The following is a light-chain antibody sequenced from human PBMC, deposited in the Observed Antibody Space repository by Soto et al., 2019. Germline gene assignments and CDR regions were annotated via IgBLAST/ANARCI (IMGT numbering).Light chain of an antibody. CDR3: QQYGSSPRT. CDR2: GAS. V-gene: IGKV3-20*01. CDR1: QSVSISY. Sequence: EIVLTQSPGTLSLSPGERATLSCRASQSVSISYLAWYQQKPGQAPRLLIYGASGRATGIPDRFSGSGSGTDFTLTISRLEPEDFAVYYCQQYGSSPRTFGQGTKVEIK. J-gene: IGKJ1*01.